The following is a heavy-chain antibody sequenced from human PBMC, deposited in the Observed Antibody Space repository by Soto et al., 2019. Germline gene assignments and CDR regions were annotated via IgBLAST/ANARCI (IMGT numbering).Heavy chain of an antibody. D-gene: IGHD3-16*02. CDR2: INHSGST. CDR1: GGSFSGYY. Sequence: SETLSLTCAVYGGSFSGYYWSWIRQPPGKGLEWIGEINHSGSTNCNPSLKSRVTISVDTSKNQFSLKLSSVTAADTAVYYCARTSGDYVWGSYRQEYYYGMDVWGQGTTVTVSS. CDR3: ARTSGDYVWGSYRQEYYYGMDV. V-gene: IGHV4-34*01. J-gene: IGHJ6*02.